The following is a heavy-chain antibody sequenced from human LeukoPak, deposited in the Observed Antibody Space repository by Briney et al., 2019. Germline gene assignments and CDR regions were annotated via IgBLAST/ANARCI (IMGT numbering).Heavy chain of an antibody. V-gene: IGHV4-59*06. Sequence: PSETLSLTCTVSGGSISSYYWSWIRQPAGKGLEWIGYIYYSGSTYYNPSLKSRLTISVDTSKNQFSLKLSSVTAADTAVYYCAREVVPAAFAMDVWGQGTTVTVSS. J-gene: IGHJ6*02. CDR1: GGSISSYY. D-gene: IGHD2-2*01. CDR3: AREVVPAAFAMDV. CDR2: IYYSGST.